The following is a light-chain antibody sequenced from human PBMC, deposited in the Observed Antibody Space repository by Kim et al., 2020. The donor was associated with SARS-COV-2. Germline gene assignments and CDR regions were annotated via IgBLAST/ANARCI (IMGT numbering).Light chain of an antibody. V-gene: IGLV3-9*01. CDR1: NIEKRN. Sequence: SVALGQTARMTCGGDNIEKRNVHWYQQRPGQAPILGIYRGSKRPSGIPERVSGSNSGNTATLTISRVQAGDEADYYCQVWDGRAVVFGGGTQLTVL. J-gene: IGLJ2*01. CDR2: RGS. CDR3: QVWDGRAVV.